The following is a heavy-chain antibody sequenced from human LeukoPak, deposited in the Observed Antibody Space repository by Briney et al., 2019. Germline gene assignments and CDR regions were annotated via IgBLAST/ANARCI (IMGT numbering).Heavy chain of an antibody. V-gene: IGHV3-7*03. CDR1: GFTFSSYW. D-gene: IGHD5-24*01. J-gene: IGHJ4*02. Sequence: HPGGSLRLSCAASGFTFSSYWMSWVRQAPGEGLEWVAKINQDGTEKAYVDSVRGRFTISRDNAKNSLFLQMNSLRAEDTAVYYCAKARRVATINSDYWGQGTLVTVSS. CDR3: AKARRVATINSDY. CDR2: INQDGTEK.